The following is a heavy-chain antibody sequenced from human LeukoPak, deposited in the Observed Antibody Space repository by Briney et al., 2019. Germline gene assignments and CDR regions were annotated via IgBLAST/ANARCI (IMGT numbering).Heavy chain of an antibody. J-gene: IGHJ4*02. Sequence: SETLSLTCAVYGGSFSGYYWSWIRQPPGRGLEWIGNIYFSGNTDYNPSLKSRLTISIDTSKNQFSLKLSSVTAADTAVYYCARVAAKTVDYWGQGTLVTVSS. CDR3: ARVAAKTVDY. V-gene: IGHV4-34*01. D-gene: IGHD2-15*01. CDR2: IYFSGNT. CDR1: GGSFSGYY.